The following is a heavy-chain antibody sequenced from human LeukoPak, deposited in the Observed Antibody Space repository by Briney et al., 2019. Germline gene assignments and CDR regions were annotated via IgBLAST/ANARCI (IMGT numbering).Heavy chain of an antibody. CDR1: GGSISSDNYY. CDR2: IYYSGST. CDR3: ARSFDFWSGYSPFDP. Sequence: SETLSLTCTVSGGSISSDNYYWSWIRQPAGKGLEWIGRIYYSGSTNYNPSLKSRVTISVDTSKNQFSLKLSSVTAADTAVYYCARSFDFWSGYSPFDPWGQGTLVTVSS. J-gene: IGHJ5*02. D-gene: IGHD3-3*01. V-gene: IGHV4-61*10.